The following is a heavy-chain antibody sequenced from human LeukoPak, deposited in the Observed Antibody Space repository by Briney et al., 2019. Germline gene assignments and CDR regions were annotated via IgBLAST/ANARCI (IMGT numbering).Heavy chain of an antibody. CDR2: ISYDGSNK. D-gene: IGHD1-26*01. Sequence: GGSLRLSCAGAGVTFSSYAMHWVRQVPGKGLEWVAVISYDGSNKYYADSVKGRFTISRDNSKNTLYLQMNSLRAEDTAVYYCARAGIVGATKGWFDPWGQGTLVTVSS. J-gene: IGHJ5*02. V-gene: IGHV3-30-3*01. CDR1: GVTFSSYA. CDR3: ARAGIVGATKGWFDP.